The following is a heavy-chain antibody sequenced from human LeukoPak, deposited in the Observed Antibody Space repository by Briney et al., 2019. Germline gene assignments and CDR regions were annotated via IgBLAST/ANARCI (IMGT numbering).Heavy chain of an antibody. CDR3: AHSGNYYDSSGYYFDY. CDR1: GFSLSTSGVG. Sequence: KESGPTLVKPTQTLTLTCTFSGFSLSTSGVGVGWIRQPPGKALEWLALIYWDDDKRYSPSLKSRLTITKDTSKNQVVLTMTNMDPVDTATYYCAHSGNYYDSSGYYFDYWGQGTLVTVSS. D-gene: IGHD3-22*01. CDR2: IYWDDDK. V-gene: IGHV2-5*02. J-gene: IGHJ4*02.